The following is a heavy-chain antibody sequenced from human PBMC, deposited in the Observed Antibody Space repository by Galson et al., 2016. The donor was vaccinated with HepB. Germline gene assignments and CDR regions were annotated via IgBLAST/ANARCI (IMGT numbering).Heavy chain of an antibody. CDR2: HYYSGRT. V-gene: IGHV4-59*01. CDR3: ARDDSGGWYGFHYGMDV. CDR1: GASISGYY. J-gene: IGHJ6*02. Sequence: SETLFLTCTVSGASISGYYLSWIRQPPGKGREWIGYHYYSGRTNYNPSLKSRVTISVDTSKNQFTLKLSSVTAADTAVYYCARDDSGGWYGFHYGMDVWGQGTTFTVSS. D-gene: IGHD6-19*01.